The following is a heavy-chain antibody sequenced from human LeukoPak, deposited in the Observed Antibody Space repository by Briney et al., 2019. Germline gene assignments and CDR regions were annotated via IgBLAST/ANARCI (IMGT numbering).Heavy chain of an antibody. J-gene: IGHJ4*02. D-gene: IGHD5-18*01. CDR2: TYYRPKWYN. CDR1: GDSVSRTNAA. CDR3: ARDLYSQFDY. V-gene: IGHV6-1*01. Sequence: SQTLSLTCVISGDSVSRTNAAWNWIRQSPSRGLEWLGRTYYRPKWYNDYEESVKSRITINPDTSKNQFSLQLNSVTPEDTAVYYCARDLYSQFDYWGQGTLVTVSS.